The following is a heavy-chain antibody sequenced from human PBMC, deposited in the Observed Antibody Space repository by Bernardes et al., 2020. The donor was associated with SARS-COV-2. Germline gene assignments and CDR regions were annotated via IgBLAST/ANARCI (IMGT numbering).Heavy chain of an antibody. Sequence: GGSLRLSCAVSGLTSEITFSLSWMTWIRQVPGGGLEWVANINQDGSDTNLVDSVKGRFTISRDNAKNLLFLQMNSLRVEDTAIYYCARDPHYGALDYWGQGTLVTVSS. J-gene: IGHJ4*02. CDR2: INQDGSDT. D-gene: IGHD4-17*01. CDR3: ARDPHYGALDY. CDR1: GLTSEITFSLSW. V-gene: IGHV3-7*01.